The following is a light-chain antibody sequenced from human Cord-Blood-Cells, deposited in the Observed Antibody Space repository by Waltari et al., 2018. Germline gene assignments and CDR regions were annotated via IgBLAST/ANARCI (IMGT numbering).Light chain of an antibody. CDR3: SSYTSSSTWV. CDR1: RSDVGGYNY. CDR2: DVS. Sequence: QSALTQPAYVSGSPGQSITISCTGTRSDVGGYNYVPWYQQHPGKAPKLMIYDVSNRPSGVSNRFSGSKSGNTASLTISGLQAEDVADYYCSSYTSSSTWVFGGGTKLTVL. J-gene: IGLJ3*02. V-gene: IGLV2-14*01.